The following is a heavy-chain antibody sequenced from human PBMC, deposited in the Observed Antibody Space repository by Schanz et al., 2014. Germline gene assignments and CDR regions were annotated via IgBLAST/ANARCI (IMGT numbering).Heavy chain of an antibody. CDR3: AREDCSATSCYFRY. Sequence: QVYLVESGGDLVKPGGSLRLSCAASGFTFSDYYMAWIRQAPGKGLEWVSHISSSSSYTNYADSVKGRFTISRDTAKNTVYLQMNTLRAEDTAVYYCAREDCSATSCYFRYWGQGTLVTVSS. V-gene: IGHV3-11*06. J-gene: IGHJ4*02. CDR1: GFTFSDYY. D-gene: IGHD2-21*01. CDR2: ISSSSSYT.